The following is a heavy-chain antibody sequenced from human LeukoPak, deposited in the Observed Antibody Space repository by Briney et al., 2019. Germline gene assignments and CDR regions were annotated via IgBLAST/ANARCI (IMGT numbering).Heavy chain of an antibody. V-gene: IGHV1-69*04. Sequence: SVKVSCKASRGTFSSYAISWVRQAPGQGLEWMGRIIPIFGIANYAQKFQGRVTITADKSTSTAYMELSSLRSEDTAVYYCAREGGPVVVPAAIGYYGMDVWGQGTTVTVSS. CDR1: RGTFSSYA. CDR3: AREGGPVVVPAAIGYYGMDV. D-gene: IGHD2-2*01. J-gene: IGHJ6*02. CDR2: IIPIFGIA.